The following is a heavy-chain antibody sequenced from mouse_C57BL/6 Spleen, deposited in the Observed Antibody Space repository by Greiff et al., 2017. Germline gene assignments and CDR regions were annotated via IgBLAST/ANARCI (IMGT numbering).Heavy chain of an antibody. CDR1: GYTFTSYW. V-gene: IGHV1-50*01. J-gene: IGHJ2*01. D-gene: IGHD2-2*01. Sequence: QVQLQQSGAELVKPGASVKLSCKASGYTFTSYWMQWVKQRPGQGLEWIGEIDPSDSYTNYNQKFKGKATLTVDTSSSTAYMQLSSLTSEDSAVYYCARRRGYDYFDYWGQGTTLTVSS. CDR3: ARRRGYDYFDY. CDR2: IDPSDSYT.